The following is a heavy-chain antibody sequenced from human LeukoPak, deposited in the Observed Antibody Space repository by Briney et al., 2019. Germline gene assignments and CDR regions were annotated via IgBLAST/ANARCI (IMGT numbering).Heavy chain of an antibody. V-gene: IGHV4-30-4*08. CDR3: ARGAYIVVVPAATGAFDI. CDR1: GGSISSGDYY. CDR2: IYYSGST. D-gene: IGHD2-2*01. J-gene: IGHJ3*02. Sequence: SETLSLTCTVSGGSISSGDYYWSWIRQPPGKGLEWIGYIYYSGSTYYNPSLKSRVTISVDTSKNQFSLKLSSVTAADTAVYYCARGAYIVVVPAATGAFDIWGQGTTVTVSS.